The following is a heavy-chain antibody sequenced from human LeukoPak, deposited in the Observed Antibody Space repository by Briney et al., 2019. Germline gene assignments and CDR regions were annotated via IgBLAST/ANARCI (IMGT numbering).Heavy chain of an antibody. D-gene: IGHD3-22*01. Sequence: GGSLRLSCAASGFTFRSYWMHWVRQAPGKGLVWVSRINSDGSSTTYADSVKGRFTISRDNAKNTLYLQMNSLRAEDTAVYYCAKAEGITMIVVVITPFDYWGQGTLVTVSS. V-gene: IGHV3-74*01. CDR3: AKAEGITMIVVVITPFDY. CDR1: GFTFRSYW. CDR2: INSDGSST. J-gene: IGHJ4*02.